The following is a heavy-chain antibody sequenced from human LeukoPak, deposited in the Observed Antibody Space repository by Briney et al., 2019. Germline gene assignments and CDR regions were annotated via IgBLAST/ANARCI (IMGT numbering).Heavy chain of an antibody. CDR3: ASERNYYDSSGYYYRDY. J-gene: IGHJ4*02. CDR1: GGSISSYY. V-gene: IGHV4-59*12. CDR2: IYYSGST. Sequence: PSETLSLTCTVSGGSISSYYWSWIRQPPGKGLEWIGYIYYSGSTNYNPSLKSRVTISVDTSKNQFSLKLSSVTAADTAVYYCASERNYYDSSGYYYRDYWGQGTLVTVSS. D-gene: IGHD3-22*01.